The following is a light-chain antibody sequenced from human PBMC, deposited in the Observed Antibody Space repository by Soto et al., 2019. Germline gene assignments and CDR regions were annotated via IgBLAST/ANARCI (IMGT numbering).Light chain of an antibody. J-gene: IGKJ2*01. CDR1: QSISNF. Sequence: DIQMTQSPSSLSASIGDTVAITCRASQSISNFVNWYQQRPGKAPKLLIYAASTLQRGVPSRFSGSGSGTDFTLTISSLQPDDFVTYFCQQSSSSPHTFGQVTRLEI. CDR3: QQSSSSPHT. CDR2: AAS. V-gene: IGKV1-39*01.